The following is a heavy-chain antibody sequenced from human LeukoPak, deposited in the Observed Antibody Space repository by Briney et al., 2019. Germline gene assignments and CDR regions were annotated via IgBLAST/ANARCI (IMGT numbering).Heavy chain of an antibody. Sequence: ASVSVSCKASGYTFTGYAVTWVRQAPGHGLEWIGWISAYNGGTNYAQKFQGRVTMTTDTSTTTGYMELRSLKSDDTAVYYCARDQLRYYGSGSYYSDMDVWGQGTTVTVSS. V-gene: IGHV1-18*01. CDR2: ISAYNGGT. J-gene: IGHJ6*02. CDR1: GYTFTGYA. CDR3: ARDQLRYYGSGSYYSDMDV. D-gene: IGHD3-10*01.